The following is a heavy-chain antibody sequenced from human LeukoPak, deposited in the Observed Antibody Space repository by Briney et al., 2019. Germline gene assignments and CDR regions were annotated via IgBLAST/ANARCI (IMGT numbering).Heavy chain of an antibody. CDR1: GFTFSSYR. CDR2: ISSSSSYI. V-gene: IGHV3-21*01. CDR3: ARGPTTVTTFDY. Sequence: GGSLRLSCAASGFTFSSYRMNWVRQAPGKGLEWVSSISSSSSYIYYADSVKGRFTISRDNAKNSLYLQMNSLRAEDTAVYYCARGPTTVTTFDYWGQGTLVTVSS. J-gene: IGHJ4*02. D-gene: IGHD4-17*01.